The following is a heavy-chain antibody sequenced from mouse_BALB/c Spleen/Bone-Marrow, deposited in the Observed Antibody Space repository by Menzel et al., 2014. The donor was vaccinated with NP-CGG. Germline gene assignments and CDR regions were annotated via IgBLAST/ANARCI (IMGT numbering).Heavy chain of an antibody. D-gene: IGHD1-2*01. CDR1: GYAFSAYW. CDR3: TRSTATFDY. Sequence: VKLMESGAELVRPGSSVKISCKASGYAFSAYWMNWVKQRPGQGPEWIGQIYPGDGDTNYNGKFKGKVTLTADKSSSTAYMQLSGLTSEDSAVYFCTRSTATFDYWGQGTTLTVSS. V-gene: IGHV1-80*01. J-gene: IGHJ2*01. CDR2: IYPGDGDT.